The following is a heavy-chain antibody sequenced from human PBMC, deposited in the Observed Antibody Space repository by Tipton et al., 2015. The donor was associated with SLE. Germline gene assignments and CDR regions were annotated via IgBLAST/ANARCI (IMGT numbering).Heavy chain of an antibody. CDR1: GGSIGNSY. CDR3: ARQRVQPGGDYFDY. CDR2: IYYGGNT. Sequence: TLSLTCSVSGGSIGNSYCSWIRQPPGKGLEWIGYIYYGGNTDYNPSLKSRVVISVDTSKNQFSLKLNSVAAADTAMYYCARQRVQPGGDYFDYWGQGALVTVSS. V-gene: IGHV4-59*08. J-gene: IGHJ4*02. D-gene: IGHD6-6*01.